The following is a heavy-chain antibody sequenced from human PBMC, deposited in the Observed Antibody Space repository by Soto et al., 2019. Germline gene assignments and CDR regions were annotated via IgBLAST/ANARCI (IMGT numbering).Heavy chain of an antibody. Sequence: SVKVSCKASGFTFTSSAMQWVRQARGQRLEWIGWIVVGSGNTNYAQKFQERVTITRDMSTSTAYMELSSLRSEDTAVYYCAAHYYYGSGSYYNPPGAFDIWGQGTMVTVSS. CDR2: IVVGSGNT. CDR3: AAHYYYGSGSYYNPPGAFDI. V-gene: IGHV1-58*02. CDR1: GFTFTSSA. D-gene: IGHD3-10*01. J-gene: IGHJ3*02.